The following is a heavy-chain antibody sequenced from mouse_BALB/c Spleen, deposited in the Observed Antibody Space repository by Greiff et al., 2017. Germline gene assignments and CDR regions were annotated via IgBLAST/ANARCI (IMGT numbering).Heavy chain of an antibody. CDR1: GFSLTDYG. J-gene: IGHJ3*01. Sequence: VKLMESGPDLVAPSQSLSITCTVSGFSLTDYGVSWIRQPPGKGLEWLGVIWGGGSTYYNSALKSRLSISKDNSKSQVFLKMNSLQTDDTAMYYCAKPYDYDGSLFAYWGQGTLVTVSA. CDR2: IWGGGST. D-gene: IGHD2-4*01. V-gene: IGHV2-6-5*01. CDR3: AKPYDYDGSLFAY.